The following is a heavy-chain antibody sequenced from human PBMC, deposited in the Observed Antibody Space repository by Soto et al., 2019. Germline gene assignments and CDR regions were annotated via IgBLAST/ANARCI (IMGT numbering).Heavy chain of an antibody. Sequence: GGSLRLSCAASGFTFSSYGMHWVRQAPGKGLEWVAVIWYDGSNKYYADSVKGRFTISRDNSKNTLYLQMNSLRAEDTAVYYCARDRGSIAVAGTGAGRETELYYFDYWGQGTLVTVSS. J-gene: IGHJ4*02. CDR1: GFTFSSYG. CDR2: IWYDGSNK. CDR3: ARDRGSIAVAGTGAGRETELYYFDY. D-gene: IGHD6-19*01. V-gene: IGHV3-33*01.